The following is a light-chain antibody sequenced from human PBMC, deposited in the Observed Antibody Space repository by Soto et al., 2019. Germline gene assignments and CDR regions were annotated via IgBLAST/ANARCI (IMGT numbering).Light chain of an antibody. CDR1: QSISSW. J-gene: IGKJ1*01. V-gene: IGKV1-5*03. Sequence: DIQMTQSPSTLSASVGDRVTITCRASQSISSWLTWYQQKAGQAPKLLIYKASIVESGVPSRFSGSGSGTEFTLTISSLQPDDSATYYCQQYSSFATFGQGTRVEV. CDR2: KAS. CDR3: QQYSSFAT.